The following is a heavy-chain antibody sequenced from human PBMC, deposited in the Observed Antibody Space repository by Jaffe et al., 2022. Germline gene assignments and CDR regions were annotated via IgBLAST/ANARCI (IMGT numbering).Heavy chain of an antibody. CDR3: ARLGTSGHHRGSYYYYYMDV. V-gene: IGHV4-39*01. J-gene: IGHJ6*03. CDR2: IYYSGST. D-gene: IGHD1-7*01. CDR1: GGSISSSSYY. Sequence: QLQLQESGPGLVKPSETLSLTCTVSGGSISSSSYYWGWIRQPPGKGLEWIGSIYYSGSTYYNPSLKSRVTISVDTSKNQFSLKLSSVTAADTAVYYCARLGTSGHHRGSYYYYYMDVWGKGTTVTVSS.